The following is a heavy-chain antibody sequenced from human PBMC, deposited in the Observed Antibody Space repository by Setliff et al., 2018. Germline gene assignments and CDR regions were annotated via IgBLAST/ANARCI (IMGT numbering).Heavy chain of an antibody. J-gene: IGHJ6*03. CDR3: ARGLEGEDYFYYMDV. CDR2: IYYSGTT. Sequence: PSETLSLTCIVSGGSISSHYWNWIRQPPGKGLEWIGYIYYSGTTNYNPSVNSRVTISLDTSKKQISLKLTSVTAADTAVYYCARGLEGEDYFYYMDVWGKGNTVTVSS. D-gene: IGHD2-21*01. CDR1: GGSISSHY. V-gene: IGHV4-59*11.